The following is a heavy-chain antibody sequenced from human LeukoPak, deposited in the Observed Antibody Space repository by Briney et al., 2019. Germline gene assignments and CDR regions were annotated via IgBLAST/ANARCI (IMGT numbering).Heavy chain of an antibody. D-gene: IGHD1-20*01. V-gene: IGHV3-66*02. J-gene: IGHJ5*02. CDR1: GFTPSANY. CDR3: ARDNFYNWFDP. Sequence: GGSLRLSCAASGFTPSANYMTWVRPAPGKGLEWVSVIYSGGSTYYADSVKGRFIISRDKSKNTVYLQMNSLRSGDTAVYYCARDNFYNWFDPWGQGILVT. CDR2: IYSGGST.